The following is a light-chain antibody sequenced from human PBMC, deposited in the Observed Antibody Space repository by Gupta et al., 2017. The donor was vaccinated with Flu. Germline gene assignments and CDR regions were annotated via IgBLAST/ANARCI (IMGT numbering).Light chain of an antibody. Sequence: SHVLTQPPSVSVAPGHTARITCGGDNVGPKTVHWYQQRPGQAPVLVVYGDSDRPSGIPERVSGSSSGNTATLTSSGVEAGDEADYYCQVWISGGDRPVFGGGTKLTVL. CDR1: NVGPKT. V-gene: IGLV3-21*02. CDR3: QVWISGGDRPV. CDR2: GDS. J-gene: IGLJ3*02.